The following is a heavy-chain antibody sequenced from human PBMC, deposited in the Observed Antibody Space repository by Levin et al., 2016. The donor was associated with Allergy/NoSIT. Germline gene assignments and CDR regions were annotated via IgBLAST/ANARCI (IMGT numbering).Heavy chain of an antibody. CDR2: IYSGGST. J-gene: IGHJ6*02. D-gene: IGHD3-10*01. CDR3: ARDAATSYYYGSGSGMDV. Sequence: GESLKISCAVSGFTVSSNYMSWVRQAPGKGLEWVSVIYSGGSTYHADSVKGRFTISRDNSKSSLSLQMNSLRAEDTAVYYCARDAATSYYYGSGSGMDVWGQGTTVTVSS. V-gene: IGHV3-66*01. CDR1: GFTVSSNY.